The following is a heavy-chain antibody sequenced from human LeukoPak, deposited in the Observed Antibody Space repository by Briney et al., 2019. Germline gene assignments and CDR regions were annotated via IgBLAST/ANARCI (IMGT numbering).Heavy chain of an antibody. CDR2: LSSSSTYV. D-gene: IGHD2-15*01. CDR1: GFTFSTYS. V-gene: IGHV3-21*01. CDR3: ARVRCSGGGCFYNFDY. J-gene: IGHJ4*02. Sequence: GGSLRLSCAASGFTFSTYSMNWVRQAPGKGLEWVSSLSSSSTYVYYADLVKGRFTISRDNAKNSLYLQMNSLRAEDTAVYYCARVRCSGGGCFYNFDYWGQGSLVTVSS.